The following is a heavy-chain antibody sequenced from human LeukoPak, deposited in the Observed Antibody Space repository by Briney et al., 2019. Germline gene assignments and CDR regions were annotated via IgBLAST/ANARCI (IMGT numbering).Heavy chain of an antibody. Sequence: GGSLRLSCAASGFTFSNFAVSWVRQAPGKGLEWVSAISGSGGSTYYADSVKGRFTISRANSKNTLYLQMNSLRAEDTAVYYCAKSPAVDAAFDIWGQGTMVTVSS. J-gene: IGHJ3*02. CDR2: ISGSGGST. V-gene: IGHV3-23*01. CDR1: GFTFSNFA. CDR3: AKSPAVDAAFDI. D-gene: IGHD4-23*01.